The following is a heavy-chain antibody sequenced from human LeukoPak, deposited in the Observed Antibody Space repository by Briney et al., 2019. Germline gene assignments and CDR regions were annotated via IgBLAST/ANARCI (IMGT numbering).Heavy chain of an antibody. D-gene: IGHD2-2*01. J-gene: IGHJ6*03. CDR2: ISNDGSNK. V-gene: IGHV3-30-3*01. CDR1: GFTSSSYA. Sequence: GGSLRLSCAASGFTSSSYAMHWGRQAPGKGVGWVAVISNDGSNKYYADSVRGRFTISRDNSKNTLYLLMNSLRAEDTAVYYCARSGVPASSYYMDVWGKGTTVTVSS. CDR3: ARSGVPASSYYMDV.